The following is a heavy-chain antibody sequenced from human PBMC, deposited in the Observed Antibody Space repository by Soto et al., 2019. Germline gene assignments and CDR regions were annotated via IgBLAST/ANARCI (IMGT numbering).Heavy chain of an antibody. CDR2: ISGSGGST. J-gene: IGHJ4*02. CDR3: AKGPHDYGDSWTTADY. D-gene: IGHD4-17*01. Sequence: VQLVESGGGVVQPGRSLRLSCAASGFTFSSYAMSWVRQAPGKGLEWVSAISGSGGSTYYADSVKGRFTISRDNSKNTLYLQMNSLRAEDTAVYYCAKGPHDYGDSWTTADYWGQGTLVTVSS. CDR1: GFTFSSYA. V-gene: IGHV3-23*04.